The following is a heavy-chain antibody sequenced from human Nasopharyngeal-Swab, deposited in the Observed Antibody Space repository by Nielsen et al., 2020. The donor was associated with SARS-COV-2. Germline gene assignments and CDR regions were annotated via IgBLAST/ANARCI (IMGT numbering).Heavy chain of an antibody. D-gene: IGHD3-16*01. CDR1: GFTVSSKY. CDR3: AREDYDTPYVYFQH. Sequence: GESLKISCAASGFTVSSKYMNWVRQAPGGGLQYIAVIYSDGSTFYADSVKSRFTISRDNSENKLYLQMKSLRAEDTAVYYCAREDYDTPYVYFQHWGQGTQVTVSS. CDR2: IYSDGST. V-gene: IGHV3-53*01. J-gene: IGHJ1*01.